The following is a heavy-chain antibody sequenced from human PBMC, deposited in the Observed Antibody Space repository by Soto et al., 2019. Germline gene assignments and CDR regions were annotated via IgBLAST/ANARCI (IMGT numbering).Heavy chain of an antibody. CDR1: DGSISSGGYY. CDR3: AKGSGSYYLQFDY. Sequence: SETLSLTCTVSDGSISSGGYYWSWIRQHPGKGLEWIGYIYYSGSTYYNPSLKSRVTISVDTSKNQFSLKLSSVTAADTAVYYCAKGSGSYYLQFDYWGQGTLVTVSS. D-gene: IGHD3-10*01. J-gene: IGHJ4*02. V-gene: IGHV4-31*03. CDR2: IYYSGST.